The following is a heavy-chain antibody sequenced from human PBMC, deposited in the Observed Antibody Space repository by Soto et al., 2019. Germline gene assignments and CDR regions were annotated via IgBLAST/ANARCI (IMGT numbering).Heavy chain of an antibody. D-gene: IGHD1-26*01. V-gene: IGHV1-69*06. CDR1: GGTFNTYT. J-gene: IGHJ4*02. CDR2: VIPMYDSV. Sequence: QVQLVQSGAEVKKPGSSVKVSCEASGGTFNTYTINWVRQAPGRGLEWMGQVIPMYDSVNYAESFQGRVTITADKSTNIAYVELSSLRSEDTALYFCASWSSYSGSYCFDYWGQGTLVIVSS. CDR3: ASWSSYSGSYCFDY.